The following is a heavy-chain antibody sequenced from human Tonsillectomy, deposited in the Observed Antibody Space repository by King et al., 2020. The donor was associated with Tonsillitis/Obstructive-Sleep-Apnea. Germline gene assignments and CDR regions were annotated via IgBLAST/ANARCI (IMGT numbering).Heavy chain of an antibody. CDR2: VYYNGNT. CDR3: ARVIASRPTIYYMDV. J-gene: IGHJ6*03. D-gene: IGHD6-6*01. Sequence: VQLQESGPGLAKPSQTLSLTCTVSGGSTSSGGYYWSWLRQYPGKGLEWIGYVYYNGNTHSNPSLKSPVTMSIDTSKNQFSLRLSAVTAAATAVYYCARVIASRPTIYYMDVWGKGTTVTVS. CDR1: GGSTSSGGYY. V-gene: IGHV4-31*01.